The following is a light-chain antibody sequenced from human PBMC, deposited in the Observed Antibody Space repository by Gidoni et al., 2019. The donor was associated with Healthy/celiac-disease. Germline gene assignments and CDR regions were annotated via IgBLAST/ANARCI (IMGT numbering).Light chain of an antibody. CDR1: KSISSY. Sequence: DIKMTTSPSSMSASVGDRVTITCRASKSISSYLNWYQQKPGKAPKLLIYAASSLQSGVPSRFSGSGSGTDFTLTISSLQPEDFATYYCQQSYSTPLTFGGGTKVEIK. CDR2: AAS. J-gene: IGKJ4*01. CDR3: QQSYSTPLT. V-gene: IGKV1-39*01.